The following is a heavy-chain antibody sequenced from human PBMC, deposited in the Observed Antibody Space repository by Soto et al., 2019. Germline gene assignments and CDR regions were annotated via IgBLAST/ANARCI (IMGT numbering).Heavy chain of an antibody. Sequence: GSLRLSCAASGFTFSSYEVNWVRQAPGRGLQWVSYISTSGTTIYYADSVKGRFTVSRDNAKNSLYLQMNNLRAEDTAVYFCARDAPFYHSGGSHADDAFRLWGPGRMVTV. CDR1: GFTFSSYE. D-gene: IGHD3-22*01. J-gene: IGHJ3*01. CDR3: ARDAPFYHSGGSHADDAFRL. V-gene: IGHV3-48*03. CDR2: ISTSGTTI.